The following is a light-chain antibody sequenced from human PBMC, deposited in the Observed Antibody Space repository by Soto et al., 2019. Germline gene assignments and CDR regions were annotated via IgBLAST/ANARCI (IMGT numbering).Light chain of an antibody. J-gene: IGLJ1*01. CDR3: AAWDDSLDGSYV. Sequence: QAVVTQPPSASGTPGQRVTISCSGSSSNIGRSTVNWYQHLPGTAPKLLMYSNDQRPSGVPDRFSGSKSGTSASLAISGLQSEDEADYYCAAWDDSLDGSYVFGTGTKLTVL. CDR1: SSNIGRST. CDR2: SND. V-gene: IGLV1-44*01.